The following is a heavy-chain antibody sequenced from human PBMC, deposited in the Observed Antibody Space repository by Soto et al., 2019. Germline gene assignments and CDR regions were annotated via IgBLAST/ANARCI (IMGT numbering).Heavy chain of an antibody. CDR2: TSGSDDRT. V-gene: IGHV3-23*01. CDR3: VKPRQGGGIDMVFDY. CDR1: GFSLSTYA. D-gene: IGHD3-10*01. J-gene: IGHJ4*02. Sequence: EVQLLESGGGLVQPGGSLRLSCAVSGFSLSTYAMSWVRQAPGKGLEWVSSTSGSDDRTFYVDSVKGRFTISRDNSRNTLYLQMNSLRAEDTALYYCVKPRQGGGIDMVFDYWGQGTLVTVPS.